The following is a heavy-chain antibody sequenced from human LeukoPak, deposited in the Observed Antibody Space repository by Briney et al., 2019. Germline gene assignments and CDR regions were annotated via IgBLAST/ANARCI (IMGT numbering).Heavy chain of an antibody. CDR3: ARDSGSDFWSGYPFDY. Sequence: GGSLRLSCAASGFTFSSYSMNWVRQAPGKGLEWVSSISSSSSYIYYADSVKGRFTISRDNAKNSLYLQMNSLRAEDTAVYYCARDSGSDFWSGYPFDYWGQGTLVTVSS. CDR1: GFTFSSYS. CDR2: ISSSSSYI. D-gene: IGHD3-3*01. V-gene: IGHV3-21*01. J-gene: IGHJ4*02.